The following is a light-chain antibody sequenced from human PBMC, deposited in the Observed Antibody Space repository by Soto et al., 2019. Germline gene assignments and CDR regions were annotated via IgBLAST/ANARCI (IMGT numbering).Light chain of an antibody. CDR3: MSFTSSNTYV. Sequence: QSVLTQPASVSGSAGQSITISCTGTSSDVGAYNFVSWYQHYPDKAPKVVIYDVANRPSGVSYRFSASKSGNTASLTISGLQAEDEADYYCMSFTSSNTYVFGTGTKVTVL. J-gene: IGLJ1*01. CDR2: DVA. CDR1: SSDVGAYNF. V-gene: IGLV2-14*03.